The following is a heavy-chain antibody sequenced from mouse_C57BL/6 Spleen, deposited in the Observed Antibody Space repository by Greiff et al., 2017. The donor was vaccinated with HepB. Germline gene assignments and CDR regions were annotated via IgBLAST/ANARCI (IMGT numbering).Heavy chain of an antibody. J-gene: IGHJ1*03. Sequence: VQLQQSGAELVRPGSSVKMSCKTSGYTFTSYGINWVKQRPGQGLEWIGYIYIGNGYTGYNEKFKGKATLTSDTSSSTAYMQLSSLTSEDSAIYFCARSTGTGDWYFDVWGTGTTVTVSS. CDR1: GYTFTSYG. D-gene: IGHD4-1*02. CDR2: IYIGNGYT. V-gene: IGHV1-58*01. CDR3: ARSTGTGDWYFDV.